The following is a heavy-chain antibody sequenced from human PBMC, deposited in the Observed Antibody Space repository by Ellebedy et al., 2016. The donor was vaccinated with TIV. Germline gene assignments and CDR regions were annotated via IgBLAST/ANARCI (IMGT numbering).Heavy chain of an antibody. J-gene: IGHJ5*02. V-gene: IGHV1-18*01. CDR2: ISGLNGKT. Sequence: AASMKVSCKTSGYTFTSYGVSWVRQAPGQGLEWMGWISGLNGKTKYARTVQGRVTLTTDTAARTVYMELTSLRSDDTAVYYCARDNTVGGTNWFDPWGQGTLVIVSS. CDR3: ARDNTVGGTNWFDP. D-gene: IGHD6-19*01. CDR1: GYTFTSYG.